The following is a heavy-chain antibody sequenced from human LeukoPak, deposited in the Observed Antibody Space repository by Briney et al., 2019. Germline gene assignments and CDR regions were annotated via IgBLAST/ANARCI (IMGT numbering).Heavy chain of an antibody. CDR2: IYSSENT. CDR3: ARNRGWYATDV. Sequence: PSETLSLTCTVSGGSVSSNNHWSWVRQPPGKGLEWIGYIYSSENTNTNYNPSLKGRVTISVDTSRNQFSLKLSSVTAADTAVYYCARNRGWYATDVWGQGTTVTVSS. V-gene: IGHV4-61*01. CDR1: GGSVSSNNH. J-gene: IGHJ6*02. D-gene: IGHD6-19*01.